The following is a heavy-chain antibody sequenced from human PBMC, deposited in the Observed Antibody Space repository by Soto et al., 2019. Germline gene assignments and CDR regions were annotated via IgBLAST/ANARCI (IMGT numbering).Heavy chain of an antibody. CDR1: GCTFSSYG. V-gene: IGHV3-33*01. Sequence: GGSLRLSCAASGCTFSSYGMHWVRQAPGKGLEWVAVIWYDGSNKYYADSVKGRFTISRDNSKNTLYLQMNSLRAEDTAVYYCARDAEIQGLWFGELPYYYGMDVWGQGTTVTVSS. D-gene: IGHD3-10*01. CDR2: IWYDGSNK. J-gene: IGHJ6*02. CDR3: ARDAEIQGLWFGELPYYYGMDV.